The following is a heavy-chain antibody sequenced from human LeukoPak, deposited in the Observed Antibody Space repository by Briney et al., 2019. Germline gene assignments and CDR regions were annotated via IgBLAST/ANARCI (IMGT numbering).Heavy chain of an antibody. D-gene: IGHD5-24*01. CDR2: ISGRGGST. J-gene: IGHJ3*01. V-gene: IGHV3-23*01. CDR3: GKDRSGATGDDAFDV. CDR1: GFTFSSYA. Sequence: GGSLRLSCAASGFTFSSYAMSWVRQAPGKGLEWVSAISGRGGSTYYADSVKGRFTISRDNSKNTLYLQMNSLRAEDTAVYYCGKDRSGATGDDAFDVWGQGTMVTVSS.